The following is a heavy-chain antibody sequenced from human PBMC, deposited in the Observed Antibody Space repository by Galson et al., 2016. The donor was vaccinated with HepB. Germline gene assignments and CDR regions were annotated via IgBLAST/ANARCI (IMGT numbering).Heavy chain of an antibody. CDR1: GFTFSSYS. V-gene: IGHV3-7*03. Sequence: SLRLSCAASGFTFSSYSMNWVRRAPGKGLEWVADIKEDGSQKYYLDSVKGRFTISRGNAKNSLFLQMNSLVVEDTAVYYCGRDGTGPSSAWGIADYWGQGTLVTVSP. CDR3: GRDGTGPSSAWGIADY. CDR2: IKEDGSQK. D-gene: IGHD6-19*01. J-gene: IGHJ4*02.